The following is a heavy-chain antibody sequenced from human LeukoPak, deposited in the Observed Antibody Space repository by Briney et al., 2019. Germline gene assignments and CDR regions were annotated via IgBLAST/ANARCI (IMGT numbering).Heavy chain of an antibody. CDR2: ISAYNGNT. CDR3: AREMVGATPFDY. CDR1: GYTFTNYG. D-gene: IGHD1-26*01. Sequence: ASVKASCKASGYTFTNYGIDWVRQAPGQGLEWMGWISAYNGNTNYAQKLQGRVTMTTDTSTSTAYMELGSLRFDDTAVYYCAREMVGATPFDYWGQGTLVTVSS. J-gene: IGHJ4*02. V-gene: IGHV1-18*01.